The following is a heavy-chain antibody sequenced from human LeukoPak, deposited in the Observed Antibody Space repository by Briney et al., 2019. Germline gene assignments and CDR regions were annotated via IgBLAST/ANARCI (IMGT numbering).Heavy chain of an antibody. CDR1: GGSISSYY. Sequence: PSETLSLTCTVSGGSISSYYWSWIRRPPGKGLEWIGYIYTSGSTNYNPSLKSRVTISVGTSKNQFSLKLSSVTAADTAVYYCARGYCSSTSCHYYYMDVWGKGTTVTVSS. CDR2: IYTSGST. CDR3: ARGYCSSTSCHYYYMDV. D-gene: IGHD2-2*01. J-gene: IGHJ6*03. V-gene: IGHV4-4*09.